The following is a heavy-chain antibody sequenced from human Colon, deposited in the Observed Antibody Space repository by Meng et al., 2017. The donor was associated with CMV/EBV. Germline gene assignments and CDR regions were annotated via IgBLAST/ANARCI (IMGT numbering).Heavy chain of an antibody. V-gene: IGHV1-2*02. D-gene: IGHD3/OR15-3a*01. J-gene: IGHJ4*02. CDR3: ARSEFWNSFYNHIDFDS. CDR1: GYTLTNYY. CDR2: IDPNSGAT. Sequence: ASVQVSCKASGYTLTNYYIHWVRQAPGQGLEWMGWIDPNSGATKDPQAFQDGVTMTSDTSMTTAYLELSGLKSDDSAIYYCARSEFWNSFYNHIDFDSWGQGTLVTVSS.